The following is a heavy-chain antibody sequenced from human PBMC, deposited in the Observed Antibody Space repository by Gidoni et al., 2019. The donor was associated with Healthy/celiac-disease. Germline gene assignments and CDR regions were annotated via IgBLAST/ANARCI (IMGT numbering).Heavy chain of an antibody. CDR3: TTLTQNYDFWSGYWDYYYYYMDV. Sequence: TFSNAWMNWVRQAPGKGLEWVGRIKSKTDGGTTDYAAPVKGRFTISRDDSKNTLFLQMNSLKTEDTAVYYCTTLTQNYDFWSGYWDYYYYYMDVWGKGTTVTVSS. CDR1: TFSNAW. V-gene: IGHV3-15*07. CDR2: IKSKTDGGTT. J-gene: IGHJ6*03. D-gene: IGHD3-3*01.